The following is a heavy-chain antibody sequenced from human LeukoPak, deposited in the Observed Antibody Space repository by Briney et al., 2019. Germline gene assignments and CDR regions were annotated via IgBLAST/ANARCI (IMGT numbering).Heavy chain of an antibody. CDR2: ISSSSSTI. CDR3: ARVDYPSSH. J-gene: IGHJ4*02. CDR1: GFTFSSYS. Sequence: GGSLRLSCAASGFTFSSYSMNWVRQAPGKGLEWVSYISSSSSTIYYADSVKGRFTISRDNAKNSLYLQMSSLRAEDTAVYYCARVDYPSSHWGQGTLVTVSS. D-gene: IGHD3-16*01. V-gene: IGHV3-48*01.